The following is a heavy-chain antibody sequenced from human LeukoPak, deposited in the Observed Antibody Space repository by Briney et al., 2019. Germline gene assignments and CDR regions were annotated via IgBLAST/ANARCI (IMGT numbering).Heavy chain of an antibody. CDR2: IYYSGST. Sequence: SSETLSLTCTVSGGSISSYYWSWIRQPPGKGLEWIGYIYYSGSTNYNPSLKSRVTISVDTSKNQFSLKLGSVTAADTAVYYCARAYYDFWSGYYSQGFDYWGQGTLVTVSS. CDR1: GGSISSYY. D-gene: IGHD3-3*01. J-gene: IGHJ4*02. CDR3: ARAYYDFWSGYYSQGFDY. V-gene: IGHV4-59*01.